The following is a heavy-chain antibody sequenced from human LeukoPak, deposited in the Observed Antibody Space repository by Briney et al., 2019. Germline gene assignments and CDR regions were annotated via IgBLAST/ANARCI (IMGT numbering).Heavy chain of an antibody. CDR1: GGSISSSSYY. Sequence: SETLSLTCTVSGGSISSSSYYWGWIRQPPGKGLEWIGSIYYSGSTYYNPSLKSRVTISVDTSKNQFSLKLSSVTAADTAVYYCARRSVDLLYNRDYWGQGTLVTVSS. CDR2: IYYSGST. V-gene: IGHV4-39*01. CDR3: ARRSVDLLYNRDY. D-gene: IGHD2/OR15-2a*01. J-gene: IGHJ4*02.